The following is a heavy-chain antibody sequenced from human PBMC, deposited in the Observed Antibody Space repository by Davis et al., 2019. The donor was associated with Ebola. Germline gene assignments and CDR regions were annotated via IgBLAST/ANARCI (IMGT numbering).Heavy chain of an antibody. CDR1: GFTFDDYA. Sequence: PGGSLRLSCAASGFTFDDYAMHWVRQAPGKGLEWVSGISWNSGSIGYADSAKGRFTISRDNAKNSLYLQMNSLRAEDTALYYCAKERSMYSSSWVWFDPWGQGTLVTVSS. V-gene: IGHV3-9*01. CDR3: AKERSMYSSSWVWFDP. CDR2: ISWNSGSI. J-gene: IGHJ5*02. D-gene: IGHD6-13*01.